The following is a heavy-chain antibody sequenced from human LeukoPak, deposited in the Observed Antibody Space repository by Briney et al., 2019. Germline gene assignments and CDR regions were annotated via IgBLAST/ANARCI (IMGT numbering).Heavy chain of an antibody. J-gene: IGHJ5*02. CDR2: IYPGDSDT. CDR1: GYSFTSYW. Sequence: GESVKISSKASGYSFTSYWIAWVRQTTANDLEWIGIIYPGDSDTRYSPSFQGQVTISADKSISTAYLQWSSLKASDTAMYYCARSLSIAVAHWFDPWGQGTLVTVSS. CDR3: ARSLSIAVAHWFDP. D-gene: IGHD6-19*01. V-gene: IGHV5-51*01.